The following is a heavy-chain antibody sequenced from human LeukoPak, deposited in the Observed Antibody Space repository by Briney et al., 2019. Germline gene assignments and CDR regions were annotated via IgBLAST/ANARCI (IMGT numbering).Heavy chain of an antibody. CDR1: GYTFTSHD. J-gene: IGHJ3*02. CDR2: MNPNSGNT. D-gene: IGHD6-13*01. Sequence: ASVKVSCKASGYTFTSHDINWVRQATGQGLEWMGWMNPNSGNTGYAQKFQGRVTMTRNTSISTAYMELSSLRSEDTAVYYCARVYSSSWYGSYSAFDIWGQGTMVTVSS. V-gene: IGHV1-8*01. CDR3: ARVYSSSWYGSYSAFDI.